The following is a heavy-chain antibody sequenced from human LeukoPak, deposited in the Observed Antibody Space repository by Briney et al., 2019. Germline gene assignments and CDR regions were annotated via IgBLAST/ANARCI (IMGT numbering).Heavy chain of an antibody. CDR3: GRAFPPLRTSSAGDL. V-gene: IGHV3-21*01. CDR1: GFTFSDYD. Sequence: GGSLRLSCSASGFTFSDYDMNWVRQAPGKGLGWVSSISYLSSHVYYGDSVKGRFSIARDNAKNSLYLQMNSLGAEDTAIYYCGRAFPPLRTSSAGDLWGQGILVTVSS. CDR2: ISYLSSHV. J-gene: IGHJ4*02. D-gene: IGHD3-16*01.